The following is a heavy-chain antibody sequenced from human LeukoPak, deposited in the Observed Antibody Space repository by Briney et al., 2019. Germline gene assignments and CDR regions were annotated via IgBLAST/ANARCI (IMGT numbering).Heavy chain of an antibody. CDR3: AKDSGWYFDL. J-gene: IGHJ2*01. Sequence: PGGSLRLSCAASGFTFSYYSMNWVRQAPGKGLEWVSAISGSGGSTYYADSVKGRFTISRDNSKNTLYLQMNSLRAEDTAVYYCAKDSGWYFDLWGRGTLVTVSS. D-gene: IGHD6-25*01. CDR1: GFTFSYYS. CDR2: ISGSGGST. V-gene: IGHV3-23*01.